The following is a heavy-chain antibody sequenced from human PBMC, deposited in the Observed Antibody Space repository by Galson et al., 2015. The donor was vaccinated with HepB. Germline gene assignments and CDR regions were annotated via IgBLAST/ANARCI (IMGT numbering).Heavy chain of an antibody. V-gene: IGHV3-73*01. D-gene: IGHD6-6*01. CDR1: GFTFSSYA. CDR3: TTSTSSGEVY. CDR2: IRSQTNNHAT. J-gene: IGHJ4*02. Sequence: SLRLSCAASGFTFSSYAMHWVRQAPGKGLEWVGRIRSQTNNHATAYAASVKGRFTISRDDSKNTAYLQMNSLKTEDTAVYYCTTSTSSGEVYWGQGTLVTVSS.